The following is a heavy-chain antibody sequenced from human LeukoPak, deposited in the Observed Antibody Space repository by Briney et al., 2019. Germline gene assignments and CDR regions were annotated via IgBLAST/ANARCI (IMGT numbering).Heavy chain of an antibody. CDR3: ARDFCGGDCPTDY. Sequence: GASVKVSCKAFGFTFSDYNMHWVRQAPGQGLEWMGWINPNSGGTRYAPQFQGRVTLTRDTSISTAYMDLSSLRSDDTTVYYCARDFCGGDCPTDYWGPGTLVTVSS. D-gene: IGHD2-21*02. J-gene: IGHJ4*02. V-gene: IGHV1-2*02. CDR1: GFTFSDYN. CDR2: INPNSGGT.